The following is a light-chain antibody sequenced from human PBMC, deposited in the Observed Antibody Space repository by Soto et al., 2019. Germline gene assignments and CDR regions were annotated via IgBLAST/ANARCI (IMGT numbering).Light chain of an antibody. Sequence: EIVMTQSPATLSVSPGERATLSCRASQSVSSNLAWYQQKPGQAPRLLLYVTSNRATGIPARFSGSGSGTDFTLTISTLQSEDFAVYYCQQYNKWPLTFGGGTKVEIK. CDR2: VTS. CDR3: QQYNKWPLT. V-gene: IGKV3-15*01. J-gene: IGKJ4*01. CDR1: QSVSSN.